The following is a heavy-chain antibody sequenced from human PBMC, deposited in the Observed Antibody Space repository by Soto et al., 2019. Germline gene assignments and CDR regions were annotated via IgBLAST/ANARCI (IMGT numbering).Heavy chain of an antibody. J-gene: IGHJ6*02. D-gene: IGHD5-18*01. V-gene: IGHV1-46*01. CDR1: GYTFTSYY. CDR3: ARGGRIVDTGIGYYYYHAMDV. Sequence: ASVKVSCKASGYTFTSYYIHWVRQAPGQGLEWMGIFNPTGDTASYAQKLQGRVTMTRDTSTGTAYMELGSLRSEDTAVYYCARGGRIVDTGIGYYYYHAMDVWGQGTTVTSP. CDR2: FNPTGDTA.